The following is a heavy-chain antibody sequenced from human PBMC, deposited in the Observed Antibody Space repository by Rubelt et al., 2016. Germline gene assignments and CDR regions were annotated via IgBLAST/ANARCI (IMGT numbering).Heavy chain of an antibody. Sequence: QLLLQESGPGLVKPSETLSLTCTVPGGSISTYYWGWIRLPPGEGLEGIGYNHYTANSRYKPPPKSRGTGYVETTKNQFSLKLTAGTAADTAVCSCARTNPNFDTGGYRLDPWGQGTLVTVSS. J-gene: IGHJ5*02. V-gene: IGHV4-59*08. CDR3: ARTNPNFDTGGYRLDP. CDR2: NHYTANS. D-gene: IGHD3-22*01. CDR1: GGSISTYY.